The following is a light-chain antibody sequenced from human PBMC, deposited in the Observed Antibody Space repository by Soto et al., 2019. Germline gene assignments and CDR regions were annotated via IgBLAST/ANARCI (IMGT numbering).Light chain of an antibody. CDR2: GAS. J-gene: IGKJ4*01. V-gene: IGKV3-20*01. Sequence: EIVLTQSPRTLSLSPGERATLSCRASQSVSSSYLASYQQKPGQAPRLLIYGASSSATGIPDRFSGSGSGTGFTLTISRLEPEVFGGCYCQQYCSYPLTFGGGTEVEIK. CDR3: QQYCSYPLT. CDR1: QSVSSSY.